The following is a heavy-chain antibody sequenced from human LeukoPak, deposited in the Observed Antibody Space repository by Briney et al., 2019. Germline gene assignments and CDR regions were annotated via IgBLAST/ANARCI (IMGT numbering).Heavy chain of an antibody. CDR3: AKDSNYYGSGSNDY. D-gene: IGHD3-10*01. Sequence: TGGSLRLSCAASGFTFSSYAMSWVRQAPGKGLGWVSAISGSGGSTYYADSVKGRFTISRDNSKNTLYLQMNSLRAEDTAVYHCAKDSNYYGSGSNDYWGQGTLVTVSS. V-gene: IGHV3-23*01. CDR2: ISGSGGST. CDR1: GFTFSSYA. J-gene: IGHJ4*02.